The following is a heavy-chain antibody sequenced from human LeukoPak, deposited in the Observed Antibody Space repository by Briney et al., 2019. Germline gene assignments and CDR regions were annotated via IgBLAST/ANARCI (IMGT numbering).Heavy chain of an antibody. CDR1: GASISSHY. Sequence: PSETLSLTCSVSGASISSHYWSWIRQPPGKGLEWIGYIYYSGSTNYNPSLKSRVTISVDTSKNQFSLKLSSVTAADTAVYYCACSWPHWYFDLWGRGTLVTVSS. D-gene: IGHD6-13*01. CDR3: ACSWPHWYFDL. CDR2: IYYSGST. J-gene: IGHJ2*01. V-gene: IGHV4-59*11.